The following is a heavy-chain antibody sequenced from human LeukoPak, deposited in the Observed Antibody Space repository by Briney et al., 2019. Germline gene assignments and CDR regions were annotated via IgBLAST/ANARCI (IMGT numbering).Heavy chain of an antibody. D-gene: IGHD2-8*01. Sequence: GGSLRLSCAASGFTFSDYYMSWIRQAPGKGLEWASYISSSGSTIYYADSVKGRFTISRDNAKNSLYLQMDSLRAEDTAVYYCARGGYCTNGVCYRHAFDIWGQGTMVTVSS. CDR1: GFTFSDYY. CDR2: ISSSGSTI. CDR3: ARGGYCTNGVCYRHAFDI. J-gene: IGHJ3*02. V-gene: IGHV3-11*04.